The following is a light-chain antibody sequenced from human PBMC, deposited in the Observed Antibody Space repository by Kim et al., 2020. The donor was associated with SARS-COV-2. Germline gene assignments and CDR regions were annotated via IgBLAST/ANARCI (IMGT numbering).Light chain of an antibody. CDR1: QSISSW. V-gene: IGKV1-5*03. Sequence: ASVGDRVTITCRASQSISSWLAWFQQKPGKAPKVLIYWASTLESGVPSRFSGSGSGTEFTLTISSLQPDDFATYYCQQYNNYVWTFGQGTKVDIK. CDR2: WAS. J-gene: IGKJ1*01. CDR3: QQYNNYVWT.